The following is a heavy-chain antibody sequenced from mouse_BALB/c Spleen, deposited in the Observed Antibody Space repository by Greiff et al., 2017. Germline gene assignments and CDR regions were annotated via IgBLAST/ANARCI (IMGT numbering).Heavy chain of an antibody. CDR3: ASDYGYSHW. J-gene: IGHJ3*01. Sequence: EVQLVESGGGLVKPGGSLKLSCAASGFTFSSYAMSWVRQTPEKRLEWVASISSGGSTYYPDSVKGRFTISRDNARNILYLQMSSLRSEDTAMYYCASDYGYSHWGGQGTLVTVSA. CDR2: ISSGGST. CDR1: GFTFSSYA. D-gene: IGHD2-2*01. V-gene: IGHV5-6-5*01.